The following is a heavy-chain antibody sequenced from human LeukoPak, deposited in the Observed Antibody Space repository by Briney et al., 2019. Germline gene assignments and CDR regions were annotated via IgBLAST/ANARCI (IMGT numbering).Heavy chain of an antibody. V-gene: IGHV1-2*02. J-gene: IGHJ4*02. CDR2: IKPSSGGT. Sequence: ASVKVSCKASGYTFTDYYIHWVRQAPGQGLEWLGWIKPSSGGTHFPRKFQGRVTMTRDTSISTAYMELSRLRSDDTAVYYCARDGGIAAARLGYWGQGTLVTVSS. D-gene: IGHD6-13*01. CDR1: GYTFTDYY. CDR3: ARDGGIAAARLGY.